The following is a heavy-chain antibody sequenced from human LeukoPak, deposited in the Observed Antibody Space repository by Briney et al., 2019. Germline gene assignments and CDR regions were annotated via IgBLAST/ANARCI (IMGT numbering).Heavy chain of an antibody. CDR1: GFTFSSYS. CDR2: ISSSSSYI. Sequence: GGSLRLSCAASGFTFSSYSMNWVRQAPGKGLEWVSSISSSSSYIYYADSVKGRFTIFRDNAKNSLYLQMNSLRAEDTAVYYCARVRTNGYSYGSDYWGQGTLVTVSS. D-gene: IGHD5-18*01. J-gene: IGHJ4*02. V-gene: IGHV3-21*01. CDR3: ARVRTNGYSYGSDY.